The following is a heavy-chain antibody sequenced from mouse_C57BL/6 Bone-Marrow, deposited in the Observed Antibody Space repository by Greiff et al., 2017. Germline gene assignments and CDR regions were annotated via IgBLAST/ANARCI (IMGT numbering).Heavy chain of an antibody. Sequence: EVQLVESGPGMVKPSPSLSLTCTVTGYSITSGYDWHWIRHFPGNKLEWMGYISYSGSTNYNPSLKSRISITHDTSKNHFFLKLNSVTTEDTATYYCARGSNYFDYWGQGTTLTVSS. J-gene: IGHJ2*01. CDR2: ISYSGST. V-gene: IGHV3-1*01. CDR3: ARGSNYFDY. CDR1: GYSITSGYD.